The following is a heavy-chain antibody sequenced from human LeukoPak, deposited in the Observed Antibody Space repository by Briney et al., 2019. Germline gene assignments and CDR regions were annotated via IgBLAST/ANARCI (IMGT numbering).Heavy chain of an antibody. Sequence: PGGSLRLSCAASGFTFSTYGMSWVRQAPGKGLEWVSAISGSGSDRYYADSVKGRFTISRDISKNTLYLQMNSLRAEDTAVYYCARVLSGRGSLYSYYYYMDVWGKGTTVTISS. CDR3: ARVLSGRGSLYSYYYYMDV. V-gene: IGHV3-23*01. CDR2: ISGSGSDR. J-gene: IGHJ6*03. CDR1: GFTFSTYG. D-gene: IGHD3-10*01.